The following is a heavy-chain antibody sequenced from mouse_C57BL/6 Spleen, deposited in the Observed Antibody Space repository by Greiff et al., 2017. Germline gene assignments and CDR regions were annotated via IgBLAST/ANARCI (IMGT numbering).Heavy chain of an antibody. CDR3: ARWGDYYGSSYPAWFAY. CDR1: GYTFTSYW. V-gene: IGHV1-69*01. D-gene: IGHD1-1*01. Sequence: VQLQQPGAELVMPGASVKLSCKASGYTFTSYWMHWVKQRPGQGLEWIGEIDPSDSYTNYNQKFKGKSTLTVDKSSSTAYMQLSSLTSEDSAVXYCARWGDYYGSSYPAWFAYWGQGTLVTVSA. CDR2: IDPSDSYT. J-gene: IGHJ3*01.